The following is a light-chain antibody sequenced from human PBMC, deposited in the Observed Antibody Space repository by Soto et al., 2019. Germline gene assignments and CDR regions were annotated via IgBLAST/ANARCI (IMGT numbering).Light chain of an antibody. Sequence: QSALTQPASVSGSPEQSITISCTGTSSDVGGYNYVSWYQQHPGKAPKLMIYDVSNRPSGVPNRFSGSKSGNTASLTISGLQAEDEADYYCSSYTSSSTLLFGGGTKLTVL. CDR2: DVS. CDR1: SSDVGGYNY. CDR3: SSYTSSSTLL. J-gene: IGLJ2*01. V-gene: IGLV2-14*01.